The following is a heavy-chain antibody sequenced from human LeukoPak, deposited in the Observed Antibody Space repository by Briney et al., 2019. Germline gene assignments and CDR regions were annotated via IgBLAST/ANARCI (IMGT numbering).Heavy chain of an antibody. CDR2: ISGSGGST. V-gene: IGHV3-23*01. Sequence: GGSLRLSCAASGFTFSSYAMSWVRQAPGKGPEWVSAISGSGGSTYYADSVKGRFTISRDNSKNTLYLQMNSLRAEDTAVYYCAKAYRRVVGAPYGNNWGQGTLVTVSS. D-gene: IGHD1-26*01. CDR3: AKAYRRVVGAPYGNN. CDR1: GFTFSSYA. J-gene: IGHJ4*02.